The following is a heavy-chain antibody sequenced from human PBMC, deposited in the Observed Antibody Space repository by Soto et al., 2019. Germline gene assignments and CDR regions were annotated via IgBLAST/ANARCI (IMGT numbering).Heavy chain of an antibody. CDR3: ASRAVSPHYFGMDV. CDR2: ISGSGGST. V-gene: IGHV3-23*01. Sequence: EVQLLESGGGLVQPGGSLRLSCAASGFTFSSYAMSWVRQAPGKGLEWVSAISGSGGSTYYADSVKGRFTISRDNSKNTLYLQMNSLGAEDTSVYYCASRAVSPHYFGMDVWGQGTTVTVSS. CDR1: GFTFSSYA. J-gene: IGHJ6*02.